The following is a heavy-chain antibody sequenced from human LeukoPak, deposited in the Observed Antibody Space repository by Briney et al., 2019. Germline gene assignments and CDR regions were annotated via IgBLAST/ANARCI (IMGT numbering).Heavy chain of an antibody. D-gene: IGHD6-25*01. CDR1: GFTFSTYA. V-gene: IGHV3-23*01. Sequence: GGSLRLSCAASGFTFSTYAMTWVRQAPGKGLEWVSTITNTGSNTYYADSVKGRFTISRDNSKNTLYLQMNSLRAEDTAVYYCAKEASALHYYYYYYMDVWGKGTTVTVSS. CDR3: AKEASALHYYYYYYMDV. CDR2: ITNTGSNT. J-gene: IGHJ6*03.